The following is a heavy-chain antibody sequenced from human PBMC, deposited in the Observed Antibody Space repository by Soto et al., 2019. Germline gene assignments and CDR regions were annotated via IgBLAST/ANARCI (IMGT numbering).Heavy chain of an antibody. Sequence: SETLSLTCTVSGGSISSYYWSWIRQPPGKGLEWIGYIYYSGSTNYNPSLKSRVTISVDTSKNQFSLKLSSVTAADTAVYYCARAAYYDFWSGYYRGDYYYMDVWGKGTTVTVSS. D-gene: IGHD3-3*01. V-gene: IGHV4-59*01. CDR3: ARAAYYDFWSGYYRGDYYYMDV. CDR1: GGSISSYY. CDR2: IYYSGST. J-gene: IGHJ6*03.